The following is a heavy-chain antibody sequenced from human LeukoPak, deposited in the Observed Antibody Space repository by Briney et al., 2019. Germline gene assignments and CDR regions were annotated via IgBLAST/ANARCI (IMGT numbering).Heavy chain of an antibody. CDR3: ARGRYSSGYVADS. Sequence: GGSLRLSCAASGFIFSSYWMHWVRQAPGKGLVWVSRIKNDGSSTTYADSVKGRFTISRDNAKNTLYLQMNSLRAEDTAVYYCARGRYSSGYVADSGGQGTLVTVSS. J-gene: IGHJ5*01. CDR2: IKNDGSST. CDR1: GFIFSSYW. D-gene: IGHD5-18*01. V-gene: IGHV3-74*01.